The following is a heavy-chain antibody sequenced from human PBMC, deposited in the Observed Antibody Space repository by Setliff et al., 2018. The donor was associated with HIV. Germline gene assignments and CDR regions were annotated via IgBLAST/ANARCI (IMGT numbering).Heavy chain of an antibody. CDR1: GYTFTDYY. CDR2: INPGSGDT. CDR3: ARVQVGDPYYSYYYMDV. D-gene: IGHD2-8*02. V-gene: IGHV1-2*02. J-gene: IGHJ6*03. Sequence: GASVKVSCKASGYTFTDYYIHWVRQAPGQGLEWMGWINPGSGDTNYAQKFQGRVTMTSDTSTRTVYMELRNLRSDDTAVYYCARVQVGDPYYSYYYMDVWGEGTTVTVSS.